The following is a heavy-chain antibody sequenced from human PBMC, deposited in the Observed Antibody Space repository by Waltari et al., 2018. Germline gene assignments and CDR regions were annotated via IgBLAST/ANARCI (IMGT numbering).Heavy chain of an antibody. D-gene: IGHD3-16*01. Sequence: EVQLVESGGGLVQPGGSLRLSCSASGFTFRSYAMHWVRQAPGKGLEYVSASSSNGGSTYYADSVKGRFTISRDNSKNTLYLQMSRLRAEDTAVYYCVGRFDYFDYWGQGTLVTVSS. J-gene: IGHJ4*02. CDR1: GFTFRSYA. V-gene: IGHV3-64D*06. CDR3: VGRFDYFDY. CDR2: SSSNGGST.